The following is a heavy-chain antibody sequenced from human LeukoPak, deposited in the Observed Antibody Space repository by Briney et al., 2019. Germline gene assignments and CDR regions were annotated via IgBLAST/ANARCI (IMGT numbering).Heavy chain of an antibody. V-gene: IGHV5-10-1*01. CDR2: IDPIESYT. Sequence: PGQSLRFSSQVSGYSSTITWITWARQIPGKGLEWMGKIDPIESYTNFNPSFQGHVTIPAPKSITTPHLNCTSLKASHTAIHYCARYTDRRYGHYWGRGTLVTVFS. D-gene: IGHD1-1*01. CDR1: GYSSTITW. J-gene: IGHJ4*02. CDR3: ARYTDRRYGHY.